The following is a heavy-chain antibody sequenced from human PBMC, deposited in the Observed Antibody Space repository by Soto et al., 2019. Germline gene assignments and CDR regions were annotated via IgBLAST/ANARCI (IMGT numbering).Heavy chain of an antibody. V-gene: IGHV5-51*01. CDR1: VYRFTSYW. CDR3: ARLDALQRQYYGMDV. J-gene: IGHJ6*02. Sequence: GESLKISCKGSVYRFTSYWICWVRQMPGKGLEWMGIIYPGDSDTRYSPSFQGQVTISADKSISTAYLQWSSLKASDTAMYYCARLDALQRQYYGMDVWGQGTTVTVS. CDR2: IYPGDSDT. D-gene: IGHD3-9*01.